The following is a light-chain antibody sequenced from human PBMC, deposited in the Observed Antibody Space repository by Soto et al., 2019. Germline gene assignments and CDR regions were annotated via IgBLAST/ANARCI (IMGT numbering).Light chain of an antibody. Sequence: QSVLTQPASVSGSPGQSITISCTGTSSDVGGYNYVSWYQQHPVKAPKLMIYDVSNRPSGVSNRFSGSKSGNTASLTISGLQAEDEADYSCSSYTSSSPLVVFGGGTKRTVL. V-gene: IGLV2-14*03. CDR3: SSYTSSSPLVV. CDR2: DVS. J-gene: IGLJ2*01. CDR1: SSDVGGYNY.